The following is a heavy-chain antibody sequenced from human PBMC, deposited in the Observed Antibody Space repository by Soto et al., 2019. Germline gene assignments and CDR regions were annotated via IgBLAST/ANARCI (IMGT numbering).Heavy chain of an antibody. CDR1: GYSFTSYW. Sequence: GESLKISCKGSGYSFTSYWISWVRQMPGKGLEWMGRIDPSDSYTNYSPSFQGHVTISADKSIGTAYLQWSSLKASDTAMYYCARVLRYFDWLTGPLDAFDIWGQGTMVTVSS. D-gene: IGHD3-9*01. CDR2: IDPSDSYT. V-gene: IGHV5-10-1*01. CDR3: ARVLRYFDWLTGPLDAFDI. J-gene: IGHJ3*02.